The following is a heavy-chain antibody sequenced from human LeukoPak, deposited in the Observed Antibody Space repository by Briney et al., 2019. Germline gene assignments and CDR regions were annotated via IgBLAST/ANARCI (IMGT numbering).Heavy chain of an antibody. CDR1: GYTFTTYG. CDR3: AREAPVAAGSDAFDI. CDR2: ISPYNGNT. J-gene: IGHJ3*02. Sequence: VASVKVSCKSSGYTFTTYGISWMRQAPGQGLEWMGWISPYNGNTKYAQKLQGRVTMTTDTSTNTAYMELGSLRSDDTAVYYCAREAPVAAGSDAFDIWGQGTMVTVSS. D-gene: IGHD6-19*01. V-gene: IGHV1-18*01.